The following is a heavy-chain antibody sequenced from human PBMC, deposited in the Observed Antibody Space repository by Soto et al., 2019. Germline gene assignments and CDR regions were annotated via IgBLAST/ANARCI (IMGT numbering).Heavy chain of an antibody. D-gene: IGHD3-9*01. CDR1: GYTLTELS. J-gene: IGHJ4*02. V-gene: IGHV1-24*01. CDR2: FDPEDGET. CDR3: ATVVGLGRYYFDV. Sequence: ASVKVSCKVSGYTLTELSMHWVRQAPGKGLEWMGGFDPEDGETIYAQKFQGRVTMTEDASTDTAFLEVENLRSEDTAVYFCATVVGLGRYYFDVWGQGSLVTVSS.